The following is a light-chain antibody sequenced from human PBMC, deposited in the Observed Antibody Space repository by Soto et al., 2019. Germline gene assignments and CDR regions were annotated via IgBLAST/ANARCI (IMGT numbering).Light chain of an antibody. J-gene: IGKJ1*01. V-gene: IGKV3-20*01. CDR3: QHYGSSPRT. CDR1: QSVSSSY. Sequence: EIVLTQSPGTLSLSPGERATLSCRASQSVSSSYLAWYQQNPGQAPRLLIYGASSRATGIPDRFSGSGSGTDFTLTSSRLEPEDFAVYYCQHYGSSPRTFGQGTKVEIK. CDR2: GAS.